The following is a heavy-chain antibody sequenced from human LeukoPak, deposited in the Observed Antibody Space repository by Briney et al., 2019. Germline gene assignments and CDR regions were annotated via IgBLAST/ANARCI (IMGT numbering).Heavy chain of an antibody. CDR2: IYTSGST. V-gene: IGHV4-61*02. CDR1: GGSISSGSYY. D-gene: IGHD6-25*01. J-gene: IGHJ4*02. CDR3: ARWRRAAYYFDY. Sequence: PSQTLSLTFTVSGGSISSGSYYWSWIRQPAGKGLEWIGRIYTSGSTNYNPSLKSRVTISVDTSKNQFSLKLSSVTAADTAVYYCARWRRAAYYFDYWGQGTLVTVSS.